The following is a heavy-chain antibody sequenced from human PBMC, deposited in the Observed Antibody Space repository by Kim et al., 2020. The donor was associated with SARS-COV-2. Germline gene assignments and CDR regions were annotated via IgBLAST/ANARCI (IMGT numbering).Heavy chain of an antibody. D-gene: IGHD2-2*01. J-gene: IGHJ6*02. CDR3: ARGVGYCSSTSCHRSYYYGMDV. CDR1: GGSFSGYY. CDR2: INHSGST. Sequence: SETLSLTCAVYGGSFSGYYWSWIRQPPGKGLEWIGEINHSGSTNYNPSLKSRVTISVDTSKNQFSLKLSSVTAADTAVYYCARGVGYCSSTSCHRSYYYGMDVWGQGTTVTVSS. V-gene: IGHV4-34*01.